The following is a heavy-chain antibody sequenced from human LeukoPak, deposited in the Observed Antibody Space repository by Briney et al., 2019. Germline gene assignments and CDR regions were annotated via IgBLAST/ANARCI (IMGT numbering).Heavy chain of an antibody. J-gene: IGHJ3*02. CDR3: ARSSGYYHDAFDI. V-gene: IGHV3-74*01. Sequence: GGSLRLSCAASGFTFSSYWMHWVRQAPGKGLVWVSRIKSDGSSTSYADSVKGRFTISRDNAKSTLYLQMNSLRAEDTAVYYCARSSGYYHDAFDIWGQGTMVTVSS. CDR2: IKSDGSST. D-gene: IGHD3-22*01. CDR1: GFTFSSYW.